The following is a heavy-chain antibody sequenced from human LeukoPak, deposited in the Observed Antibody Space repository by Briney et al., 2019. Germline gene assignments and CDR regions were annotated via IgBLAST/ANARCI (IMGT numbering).Heavy chain of an antibody. J-gene: IGHJ3*02. CDR1: GGSVSSGSYY. CDR2: IYYSGST. CDR3: ARASPGYSSGWLPAFDI. D-gene: IGHD6-19*01. V-gene: IGHV4-61*01. Sequence: SETLSLTCTVSGGSVSSGSYYWSWIWQPPGKGLEWIGYIYYSGSTNYNPSLKSRVTISVDTSKNQFSLKLSSVTAADTAVYYCARASPGYSSGWLPAFDIWGQGTMVTVSS.